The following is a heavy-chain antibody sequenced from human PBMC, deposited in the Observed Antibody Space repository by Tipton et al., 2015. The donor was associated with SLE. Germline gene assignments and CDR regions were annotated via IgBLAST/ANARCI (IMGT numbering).Heavy chain of an antibody. Sequence: LSCAASGFTFSSYPMTWGRQAPGKGLEWGSAISGGGDSTFYADSVKGRFTISRDNSKNALYLQMNSLRAEDTAVYYCAKETVAGWRGFDYWGQGTLVTVSS. CDR2: ISGGGDST. CDR3: AKETVAGWRGFDY. CDR1: GFTFSSYP. D-gene: IGHD6-19*01. V-gene: IGHV3-23*01. J-gene: IGHJ4*02.